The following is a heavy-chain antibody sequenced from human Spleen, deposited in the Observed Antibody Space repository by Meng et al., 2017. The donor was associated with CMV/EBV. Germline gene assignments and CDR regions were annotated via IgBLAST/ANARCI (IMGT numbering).Heavy chain of an antibody. D-gene: IGHD6-6*01. Sequence: GSLRLSCTVSGGSISSSSYYWGWIRQPPGKGLEWIGSIYYSGSTYYNPSLKSRVTISVDTSKNQFSLKLSSVTAADTAVYYCARDELGPPPYSSSSEWWFDPWGQGTLVTVSS. V-gene: IGHV4-39*07. CDR3: ARDELGPPPYSSSSEWWFDP. CDR1: GGSISSSSYY. CDR2: IYYSGST. J-gene: IGHJ5*02.